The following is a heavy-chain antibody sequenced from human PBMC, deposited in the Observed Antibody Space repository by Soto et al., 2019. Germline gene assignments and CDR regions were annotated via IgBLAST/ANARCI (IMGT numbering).Heavy chain of an antibody. CDR3: ARDRGSGLYRAGSDS. Sequence: EVQLVESGGGLVQPGGSLRLSCTASGFTFSSYWMTWVRQAPGKGLEWVANIYPGGSEKYYVASVKGRFTISRDNTRNSLSLQRNSLRAEDTAVYFCARDRGSGLYRAGSDSWVQGPQVTVSS. V-gene: IGHV3-7*01. J-gene: IGHJ4*02. D-gene: IGHD6-19*01. CDR1: GFTFSSYW. CDR2: IYPGGSEK.